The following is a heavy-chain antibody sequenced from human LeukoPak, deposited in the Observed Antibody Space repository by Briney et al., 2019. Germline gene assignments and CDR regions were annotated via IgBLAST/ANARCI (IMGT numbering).Heavy chain of an antibody. Sequence: QPGRSLRLSCAASGFTFSSYAMHWVRQAPGKGLEWVAVISYDGSNKYYADSVKGRFTISRDNSKNTLYLQMNSLRAEDTAVYYCARAGFDMKTDYYYMDVWGKGTTVTVSS. D-gene: IGHD3-10*01. J-gene: IGHJ6*03. CDR1: GFTFSSYA. CDR3: ARAGFDMKTDYYYMDV. CDR2: ISYDGSNK. V-gene: IGHV3-30*04.